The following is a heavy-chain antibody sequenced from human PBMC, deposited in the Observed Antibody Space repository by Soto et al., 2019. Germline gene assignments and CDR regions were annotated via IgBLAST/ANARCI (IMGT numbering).Heavy chain of an antibody. CDR2: MKYAGNEK. CDR1: GFTFSTYW. D-gene: IGHD2-2*01. V-gene: IGHV3-7*05. CDR3: TINTVIVPARDAFDI. J-gene: IGHJ3*02. Sequence: GGSLRLSCAASGFTFSTYWMSWFRQAPGRGLEWVASMKYAGNEKYYLDSVKGRFTISRDNAKRSLYLQMDSLRDEDTAVYYCTINTVIVPARDAFDIWGQGTLVTLSS.